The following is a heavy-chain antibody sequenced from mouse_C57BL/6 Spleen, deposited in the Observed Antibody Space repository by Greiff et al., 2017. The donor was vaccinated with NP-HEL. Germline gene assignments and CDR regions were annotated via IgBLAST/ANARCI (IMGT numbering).Heavy chain of an antibody. V-gene: IGHV1-82*01. CDR1: GYAFSSSW. CDR3: ARDGMITPYAMDY. CDR2: IYPGDGDT. D-gene: IGHD2-4*01. Sequence: VQLQQSGPELVKPGASVKISCKASGYAFSSSWMNWVKQRPGKGLEWIGRIYPGDGDTNYNGKFKGKATLTADKSSSTAYMQLSSLTSEDSAVYFCARDGMITPYAMDYWGQGTSVTVSS. J-gene: IGHJ4*01.